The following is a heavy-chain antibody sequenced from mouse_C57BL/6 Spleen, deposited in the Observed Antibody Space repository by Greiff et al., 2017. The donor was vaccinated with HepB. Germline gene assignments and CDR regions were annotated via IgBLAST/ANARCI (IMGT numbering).Heavy chain of an antibody. V-gene: IGHV1-80*01. CDR2: IYPGDGDT. CDR3: ARWAYYYGSSYEDY. J-gene: IGHJ2*01. CDR1: GYAFSSYW. D-gene: IGHD1-1*01. Sequence: QVQLQQSGAELVKPGASVKISCKASGYAFSSYWMNWVKQRPGKGLEWIGQIYPGDGDTNYNGKFKGKATLTADKSSSTAYMQLSSLTSEDSAVYLCARWAYYYGSSYEDYWGQGTTLTVSS.